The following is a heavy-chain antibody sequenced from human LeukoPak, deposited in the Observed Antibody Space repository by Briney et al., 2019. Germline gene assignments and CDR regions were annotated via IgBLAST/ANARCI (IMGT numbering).Heavy chain of an antibody. CDR2: ISGSGGSP. V-gene: IGHV3-23*01. Sequence: GGSLRLSCAASGFTFSNYGMNWVRQAPGKGLEWVSAISGSGGSPYYADSVKGRFTISRDSSKNTLYLQMNSLRAEDTAVYYCAKTYSSSRAHYYYYYYMDVWGKGTTVTVSS. CDR1: GFTFSNYG. D-gene: IGHD6-13*01. J-gene: IGHJ6*03. CDR3: AKTYSSSRAHYYYYYYMDV.